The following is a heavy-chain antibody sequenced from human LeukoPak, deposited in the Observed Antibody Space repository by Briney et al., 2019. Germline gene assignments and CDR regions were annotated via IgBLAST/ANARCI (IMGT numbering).Heavy chain of an antibody. J-gene: IGHJ4*02. CDR3: ARETPYSSSWTVFDY. D-gene: IGHD6-13*01. V-gene: IGHV3-30*02. CDR1: GFTFSSYG. Sequence: PGGSLRLSCAASGFTFSSYGMHWVRQAPGKGLEWVAFIRYDGIKKYYADSVKGRFTISRDNSKNTLYLQMNSLRAEDTGVYYCARETPYSSSWTVFDYWGQGTLVTVSS. CDR2: IRYDGIKK.